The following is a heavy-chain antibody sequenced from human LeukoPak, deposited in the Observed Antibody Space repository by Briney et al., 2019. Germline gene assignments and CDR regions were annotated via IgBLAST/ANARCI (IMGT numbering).Heavy chain of an antibody. CDR1: GGSMNNYY. CDR3: ARLRGNYFPDY. CDR2: IFYSGST. Sequence: SETLSLNCTVSGGSMNNYYWTWIRQPPGKGLEWIAYIFYSGSTNYNPSLKSRVTISVDTSKNQFSLKLNSVTAADTAVYYCARLRGNYFPDYWGQGTLVTVSS. D-gene: IGHD2/OR15-2a*01. V-gene: IGHV4-59*01. J-gene: IGHJ4*02.